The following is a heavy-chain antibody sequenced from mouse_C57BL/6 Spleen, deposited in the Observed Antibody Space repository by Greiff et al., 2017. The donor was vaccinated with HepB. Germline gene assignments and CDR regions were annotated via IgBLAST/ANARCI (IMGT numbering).Heavy chain of an antibody. CDR3: ARKGNYDAMDY. D-gene: IGHD2-1*01. CDR2: ISDGGSYT. CDR1: GFTFSSYA. J-gene: IGHJ4*01. V-gene: IGHV5-4*03. Sequence: EVMLVESGGGLVKPGGSLKLSCAASGFTFSSYAMSWVRQTPEKRLEWVATISDGGSYTYYPDNVKARFTISRDNAKNNLYLQMSHLKSEDTAMYYCARKGNYDAMDYWGQGTSVTVSS.